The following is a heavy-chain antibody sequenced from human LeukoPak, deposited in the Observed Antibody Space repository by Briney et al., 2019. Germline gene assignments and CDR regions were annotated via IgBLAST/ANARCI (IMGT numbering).Heavy chain of an antibody. CDR3: ARFRLDSTSSWKRAFDI. CDR1: GFIFSNYW. D-gene: IGHD2/OR15-2a*01. V-gene: IGHV3-7*01. Sequence: GGSLRLSCAASGFIFSNYWMSWVRQAPGKGVECVASIKQDGRENYYVESLKGRFTISRDKATNSLYLQLNSLRAEDTAMYYCARFRLDSTSSWKRAFDIWGQGTMVTVSS. CDR2: IKQDGREN. J-gene: IGHJ3*02.